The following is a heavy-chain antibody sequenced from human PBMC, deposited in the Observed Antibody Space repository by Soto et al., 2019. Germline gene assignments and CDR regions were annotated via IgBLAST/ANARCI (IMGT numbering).Heavy chain of an antibody. CDR3: ARHLRTTVTFNYYYYYMDV. CDR2: IYPGDSDT. D-gene: IGHD4-4*01. J-gene: IGHJ6*03. Sequence: PGESLKISCKGSGYSFTSYWIGWVRQMPGKGLEWMGIIYPGDSDTRYSPSFQGQVTISADKSISTAYLQWSSLKASDTAMYYCARHLRTTVTFNYYYYYMDVWGKGTTVTVSS. CDR1: GYSFTSYW. V-gene: IGHV5-51*01.